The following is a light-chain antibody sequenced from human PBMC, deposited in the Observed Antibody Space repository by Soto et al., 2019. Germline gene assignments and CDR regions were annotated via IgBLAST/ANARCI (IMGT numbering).Light chain of an antibody. CDR3: QQYSYYPVS. CDR1: QSLTKW. J-gene: IGKJ5*01. Sequence: IQMTQSPSTLSASVGDRVNITCRASQSLTKWLAWYQQVPGNVPKLLIYKASTLESGVPSRFSGSGSGTEFTLTISSLQSGDSATYFCQQYSYYPVSFGQGTRLESK. V-gene: IGKV1-5*01. CDR2: KAS.